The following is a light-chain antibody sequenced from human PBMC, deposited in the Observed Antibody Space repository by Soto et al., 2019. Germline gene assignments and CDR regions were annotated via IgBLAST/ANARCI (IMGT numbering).Light chain of an antibody. CDR2: SNN. CDR1: SSNIGSNT. J-gene: IGLJ2*01. Sequence: QSVLTQPPSASGTPGQRVTISCSGSSSNIGSNTVNWYQQLPGTAPKLLIYSNNQRPAEVPDRFSGSKSGTSASLAISGLQSEDEADYYFAAWDDSLNGHVVFGGGTKVTVL. CDR3: AAWDDSLNGHVV. V-gene: IGLV1-44*01.